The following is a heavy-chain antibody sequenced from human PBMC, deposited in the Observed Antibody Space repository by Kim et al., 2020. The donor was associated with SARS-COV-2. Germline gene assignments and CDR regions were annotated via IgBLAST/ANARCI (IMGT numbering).Heavy chain of an antibody. J-gene: IGHJ4*02. CDR1: GFTFSSYA. CDR2: ISGSGGST. D-gene: IGHD6-19*01. CDR3: AKGYTSGRYYFDS. V-gene: IGHV3-23*01. Sequence: GGSLRLSCAASGFTFSSYAMSWVRQAPGKGLEWVSGISGSGGSTYYADSVKGRFTISRDNSKNTLYLQMNNLRAEDTAVYYCAKGYTSGRYYFDSWGQGTVVAVSS.